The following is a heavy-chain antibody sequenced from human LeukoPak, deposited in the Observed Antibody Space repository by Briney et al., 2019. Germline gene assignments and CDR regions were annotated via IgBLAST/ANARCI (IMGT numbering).Heavy chain of an antibody. CDR2: MNPNSGNR. CDR3: ARLTRYLYGTDV. CDR1: GYSFSSYD. D-gene: IGHD2-21*01. J-gene: IGHJ6*02. V-gene: IGHV1-8*01. Sequence: ASVKVSCKASGYSFSSYDISWVRQAPGQGLEWVGWMNPNSGNRGYAQRFQGRVTMTRGTSIRTAYMEVSNLTSEDTALYFCARLTRYLYGTDVWGQGSMVIVSS.